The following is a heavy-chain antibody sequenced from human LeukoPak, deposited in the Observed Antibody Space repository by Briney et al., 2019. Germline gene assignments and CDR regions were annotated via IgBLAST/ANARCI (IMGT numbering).Heavy chain of an antibody. Sequence: GASVKVSCKASGFIFTTYGISWVRQAPGQGLEWMGWISASTGNRNYAQKFQGRVTMTTDTATSTAYMDLRSLRSDDTAVYYCARGGEGGWRDFDCWGQGTLVTVSS. V-gene: IGHV1-18*01. CDR2: ISASTGNR. CDR3: ARGGEGGWRDFDC. D-gene: IGHD6-19*01. CDR1: GFIFTTYG. J-gene: IGHJ4*02.